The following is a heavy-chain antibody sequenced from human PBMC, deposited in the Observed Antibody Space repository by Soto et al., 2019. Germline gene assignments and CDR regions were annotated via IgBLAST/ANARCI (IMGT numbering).Heavy chain of an antibody. D-gene: IGHD7-27*01. V-gene: IGHV4-30-4*08. CDR2: IYSSGST. CDR3: ARRVTGGGERFDP. J-gene: IGHJ5*02. CDR1: GGSISRGDYY. Sequence: QVQLQEWGPGLVKPSQTLSLTCTVSGGSISRGDYYWSWIRQPPGKGLEYIGYIYSSGSTHYNPSLKSRVTISIDTSKNQFSLQLSSVTAADTAVYYCARRVTGGGERFDPWGQGTQVTVSS.